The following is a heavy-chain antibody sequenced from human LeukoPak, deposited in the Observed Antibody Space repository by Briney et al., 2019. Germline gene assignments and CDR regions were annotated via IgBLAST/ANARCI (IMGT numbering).Heavy chain of an antibody. CDR3: ASRGTGSYSRFDP. D-gene: IGHD1-26*01. Sequence: PSETLSLTCAVSGDSISSSYYYWGWIRQPPGKGLEWIGSIYSSGTTYYNPSLKSRVTISVDASKNHFSLNLNSVTAADTAVYYCASRGTGSYSRFDPWGQGTLVTVSS. CDR1: GDSISSSYYY. CDR2: IYSSGTT. V-gene: IGHV4-39*02. J-gene: IGHJ5*02.